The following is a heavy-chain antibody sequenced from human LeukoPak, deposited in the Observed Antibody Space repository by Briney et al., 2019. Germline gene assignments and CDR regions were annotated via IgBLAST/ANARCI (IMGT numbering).Heavy chain of an antibody. CDR3: ARVKSGYSGYDPLRYYYYYYYMDV. D-gene: IGHD5-12*01. V-gene: IGHV4-61*08. J-gene: IGHJ6*03. Sequence: KTSETLSLTCTVSGASVGSAGYYWTWIRQPPRGGLEWIGYIYYIRNTNYNPSLKSRVTMSLDTSKNQFSLKLSSVTAADTAVYYCARVKSGYSGYDPLRYYYYYYYMDVWGKGTTVTVSS. CDR2: IYYIRNT. CDR1: GASVGSAGYY.